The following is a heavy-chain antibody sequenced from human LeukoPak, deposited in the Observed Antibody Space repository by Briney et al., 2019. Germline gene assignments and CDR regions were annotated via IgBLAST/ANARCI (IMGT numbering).Heavy chain of an antibody. J-gene: IGHJ6*03. CDR1: GYTFTGYY. D-gene: IGHD6-19*01. CDR2: INPNSGGT. V-gene: IGHV1-2*02. CDR3: AREGWLDYYYYMDV. Sequence: ASVKVSCKASGYTFTGYYMHWVRQAPGQGLEWMGWINPNSGGTNYAQKFQGRVTMTRDTSISTAYMELSRLGSDDTAVYYCAREGWLDYYYYMDVWGKGTTVTVSS.